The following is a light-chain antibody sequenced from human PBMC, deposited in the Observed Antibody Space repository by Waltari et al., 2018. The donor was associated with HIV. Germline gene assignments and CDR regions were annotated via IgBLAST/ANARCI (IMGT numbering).Light chain of an antibody. CDR3: TSYTSSSTLVV. V-gene: IGLV2-14*03. J-gene: IGLJ2*01. CDR2: DVT. CDR1: SSDVGGYRY. Sequence: QSALTQPASVSGSPGQSITISCTGTSSDVGGYRYVSWYQQHPGKAPKPMIYDVTNRPSGVSNRFSGSKSGNTASLTISGLQAEDEADYYCTSYTSSSTLVVFGGGTKLTVL.